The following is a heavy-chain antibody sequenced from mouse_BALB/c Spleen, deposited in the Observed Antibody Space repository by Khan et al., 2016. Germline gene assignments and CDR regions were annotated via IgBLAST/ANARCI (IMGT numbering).Heavy chain of an antibody. J-gene: IGHJ4*01. V-gene: IGHV1-7*01. Sequence: QVQLQQSGAELAKPGASVKMSCKASGYTFTSYWMHWVKQRHGQGLEWIGYINPSTGYTEYNQKLKDKATLTADKSSSTAYMQLSSLTSEYSAVYYCASYYGSSYYAMDYWGRGTSVTVSS. CDR2: INPSTGYT. CDR3: ASYYGSSYYAMDY. CDR1: GYTFTSYW. D-gene: IGHD1-1*01.